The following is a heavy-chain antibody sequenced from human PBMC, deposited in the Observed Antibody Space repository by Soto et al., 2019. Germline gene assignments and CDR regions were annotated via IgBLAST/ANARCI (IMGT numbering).Heavy chain of an antibody. CDR1: GFSLSTSGVG. CDR2: IYWDDDK. V-gene: IGHV2-5*02. J-gene: IGHJ4*02. CDR3: ARRDGYNEVFDY. Sequence: QITLKESGPTLVKPTQTLMLTCTFSGFSLSTSGVGVGWIRQPPGKALEWLALIYWDDDKRYSPSLKSRLTITKDTSKNQVVLTMTNMDPVDTATYYCARRDGYNEVFDYWGQGTLVTVSS. D-gene: IGHD5-12*01.